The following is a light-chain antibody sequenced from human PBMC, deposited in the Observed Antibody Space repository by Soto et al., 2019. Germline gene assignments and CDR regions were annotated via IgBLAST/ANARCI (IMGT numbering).Light chain of an antibody. J-gene: IGKJ1*01. Sequence: DIQMTQSPSTLSASVGDRVPLTCRASQSISSWVAWYPQHPGKAPQLLIYDASSLEGGVPSRFSGSGSGTDFSLTITSLQPDDSATYYCQQQHSYYPWTFGQGTKVDIK. CDR1: QSISSW. CDR3: QQQHSYYPWT. CDR2: DAS. V-gene: IGKV1-5*01.